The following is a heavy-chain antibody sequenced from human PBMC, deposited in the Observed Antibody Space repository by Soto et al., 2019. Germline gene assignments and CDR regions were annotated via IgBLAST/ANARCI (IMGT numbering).Heavy chain of an antibody. J-gene: IGHJ4*02. V-gene: IGHV4-31*11. CDR2: IFYSGST. D-gene: IGHD6-6*01. Sequence: SLASALSSGSMSIGGYYWSWIRHHPGKGLEWIGYIFYSGSTYYNPSLKGRVSISVDTSKNQFSLNLNSLTAADTAVYYCARERWRFVLDCWGRGTLVTVSS. CDR1: SGSMSIGGYY. CDR3: ARERWRFVLDC.